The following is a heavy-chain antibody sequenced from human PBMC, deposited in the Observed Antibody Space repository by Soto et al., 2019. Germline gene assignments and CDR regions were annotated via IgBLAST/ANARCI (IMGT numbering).Heavy chain of an antibody. V-gene: IGHV4-4*02. CDR2: IYHSGST. D-gene: IGHD3-10*01. Sequence: SETLSLTCADSGGSISSSNWWSWVLQPPGKGLECIGEIYHSGSTNYNPSLKSRVTISLDTSKTQISLKMSSVTDADTAVYYCARMILFGELWYDGMDVWGQGTKVTVSS. CDR3: ARMILFGELWYDGMDV. J-gene: IGHJ6*02. CDR1: GGSISSSNW.